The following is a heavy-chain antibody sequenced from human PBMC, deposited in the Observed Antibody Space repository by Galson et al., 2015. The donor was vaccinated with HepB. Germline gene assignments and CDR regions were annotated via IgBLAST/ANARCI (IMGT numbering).Heavy chain of an antibody. CDR2: ISYDGSNK. CDR1: GFTFSSYA. V-gene: IGHV3-30*04. Sequence: SLRLSCAASGFTFSSYAMHWVRQAPGKGLEWVAVISYDGSNKYYADSVKGRFTISRDNSKNTLYLQMNSLRAEDTAVYYCAREAHYYDSSGYSFDYWGQGTMVTVSS. J-gene: IGHJ4*02. CDR3: AREAHYYDSSGYSFDY. D-gene: IGHD3-22*01.